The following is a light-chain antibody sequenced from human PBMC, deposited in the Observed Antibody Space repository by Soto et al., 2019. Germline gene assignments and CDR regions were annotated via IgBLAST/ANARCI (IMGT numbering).Light chain of an antibody. V-gene: IGKV3-20*01. CDR1: QSVRSGY. J-gene: IGKJ2*01. CDR2: AAS. CDR3: QQYGSSPYT. Sequence: EIVLTQSPGTLSLSPGEGATLSCRASQSVRSGYLAWYQQKPGQAPRLLIFAASSRATGIPDRFSGSGSGTDFTLTISRLEPEDFAVYYCQQYGSSPYTFGQGTKLEIK.